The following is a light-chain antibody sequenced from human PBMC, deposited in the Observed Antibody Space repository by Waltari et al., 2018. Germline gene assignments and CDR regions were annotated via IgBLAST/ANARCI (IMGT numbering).Light chain of an antibody. V-gene: IGLV2-14*03. CDR1: SSDVGGYNS. CDR3: SSYTTSSTLV. CDR2: DVN. J-gene: IGLJ2*01. Sequence: QSALTQPASVSGSPGQSITISCTGTSSDVGGYNSVSWYQQHPGRAPQLMISDVNSRPSGVSNCSSGSKSGNTASLTISGLQTEDEADYSCSSYTTSSTLVFGGGTQLTVL.